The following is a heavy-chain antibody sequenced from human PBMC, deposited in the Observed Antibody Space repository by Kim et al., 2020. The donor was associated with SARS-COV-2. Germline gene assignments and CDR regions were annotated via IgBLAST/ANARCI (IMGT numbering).Heavy chain of an antibody. Sequence: ASVKVSCKASGYTFTSYYMHWVRQAPGQGLEWMGIINPSGGSTSYAQKFQGRVTMTRDTSTRKVYMELSSLRSEDTAVYYCAREPPRMAVACYVFCYGMVVGGQGTTVSVSS. V-gene: IGHV1-46*01. CDR1: GYTFTSYY. J-gene: IGHJ6*02. CDR2: INPSGGST. CDR3: AREPPRMAVACYVFCYGMVV. D-gene: IGHD6-19*01.